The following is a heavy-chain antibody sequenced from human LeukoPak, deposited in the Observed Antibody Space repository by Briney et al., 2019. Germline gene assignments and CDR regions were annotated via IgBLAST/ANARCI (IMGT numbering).Heavy chain of an antibody. Sequence: PGRSLRLSCAASGFTFSSYGIHWVRQSPGKGLEWVAVIWYDGSKKYYADSVKDRFTLSRDNSKNTLYLQMNSLRAEDTAVYYCARGVYSGYDYVSDYFDYWGQGTLVTVSS. CDR2: IWYDGSKK. D-gene: IGHD5-12*01. CDR1: GFTFSSYG. J-gene: IGHJ4*02. CDR3: ARGVYSGYDYVSDYFDY. V-gene: IGHV3-33*01.